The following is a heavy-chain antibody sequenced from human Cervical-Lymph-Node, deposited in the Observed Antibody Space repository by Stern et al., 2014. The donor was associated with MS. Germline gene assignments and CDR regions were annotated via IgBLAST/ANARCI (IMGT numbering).Heavy chain of an antibody. D-gene: IGHD3-22*01. CDR3: AKGPYYYDSSGYWPVDY. Sequence: VQLVESGGGLVQPGRSLRLSCAASGFTFDDYAMHWVRQAPGKGLEWVSGISWNSGSIGYADSVKGRFTISRDNAKNSLYLQMNSLRAEDTALYYCAKGPYYYDSSGYWPVDYWGQGTLVTVSS. CDR1: GFTFDDYA. J-gene: IGHJ4*02. V-gene: IGHV3-9*01. CDR2: ISWNSGSI.